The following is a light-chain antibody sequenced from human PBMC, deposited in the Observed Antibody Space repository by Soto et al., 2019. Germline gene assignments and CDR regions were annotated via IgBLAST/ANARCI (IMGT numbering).Light chain of an antibody. J-gene: IGLJ3*02. CDR1: SSDVGDYNY. V-gene: IGLV2-14*01. CDR3: SSYTSSSTLDV. CDR2: DVS. Sequence: QLVLTQPASVSGSPGQSITISCTGTSSDVGDYNYVSWYQQHPGKAPKLMIYDVSNRPSGVSNRFSGSKSGNTASLTISGLQAEDEADYYCSSYTSSSTLDVFGGGTKVTVL.